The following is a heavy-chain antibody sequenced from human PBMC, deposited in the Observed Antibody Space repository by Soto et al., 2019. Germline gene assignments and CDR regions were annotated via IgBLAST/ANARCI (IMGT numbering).Heavy chain of an antibody. CDR3: ARDEGDVSIVGVPDY. CDR2: ISSSSSYT. Sequence: GESLRLSCAASGFTFSDYYMSWIRQAPGKGLEWVSYISSSSSYTNYADSVKGRFTISRDNAKNSLYLQMNSLRAEDTAVYYCARDEGDVSIVGVPDYWRQRSLVIVTS. CDR1: GFTFSDYY. V-gene: IGHV3-11*05. D-gene: IGHD1-26*01. J-gene: IGHJ4*02.